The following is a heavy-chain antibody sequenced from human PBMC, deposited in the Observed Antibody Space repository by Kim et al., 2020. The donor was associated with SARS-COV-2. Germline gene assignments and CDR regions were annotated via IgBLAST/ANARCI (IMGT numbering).Heavy chain of an antibody. CDR2: INGDGNSV. CDR3: AREVDGMEV. CDR1: GFTFRSHW. J-gene: IGHJ6*02. V-gene: IGHV3-74*01. Sequence: GGSLRLSCAASGFTFRSHWMDWVRQAPGKGLVWVSCINGDGNSVRYADSMRGRFTISRDNTKNTVYLQMTALRVEDTAVYYCAREVDGMEVWGLGTKVTVSS.